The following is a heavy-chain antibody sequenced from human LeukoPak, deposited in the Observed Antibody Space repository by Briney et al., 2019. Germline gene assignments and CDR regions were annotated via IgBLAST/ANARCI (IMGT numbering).Heavy chain of an antibody. V-gene: IGHV1-24*01. CDR2: FDPEDGET. D-gene: IGHD3-3*01. CDR1: GYTLTELS. Sequence: ASVKVSRKVSGYTLTELSMHWVRQAPGKGLEWMGGFDPEDGETIYAQKFQGRVTMTEDTSTDTAYMELSSLRSEDTAVYYCATGPPLRFLEWLSKGFDPWGQGTLVTVSS. J-gene: IGHJ5*02. CDR3: ATGPPLRFLEWLSKGFDP.